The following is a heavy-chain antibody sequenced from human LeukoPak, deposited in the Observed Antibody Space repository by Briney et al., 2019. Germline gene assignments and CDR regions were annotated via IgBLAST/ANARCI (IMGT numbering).Heavy chain of an antibody. D-gene: IGHD5-18*01. CDR2: IWYDGSNK. J-gene: IGHJ4*02. Sequence: PGGSLRLSCAASGSTFSSYGMHWVRQAPGKGLEWVAVIWYDGSNKYYADSVKGRFTISRDNSKNTLYLQMNSLRAEDTAVYYCARAGAQLWVYYFDYWGQGTLVTVSS. CDR3: ARAGAQLWVYYFDY. V-gene: IGHV3-33*01. CDR1: GSTFSSYG.